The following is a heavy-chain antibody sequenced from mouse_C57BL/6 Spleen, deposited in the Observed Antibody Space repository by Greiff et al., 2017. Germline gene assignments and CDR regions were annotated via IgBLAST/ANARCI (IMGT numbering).Heavy chain of an antibody. J-gene: IGHJ2*01. CDR2: ISYDGSN. CDR3: AREGTIVTRYYFDY. D-gene: IGHD2-5*01. Sequence: EVKLMESGPGLVKPSQSLSLTCSVTGYSITSGYYWNWIRQFPGNKLEWMGYISYDGSNNYNPSLKNRISITRDTSKNQFFLKLNSVTTEDTATYYCAREGTIVTRYYFDYWGQGTTLTVSS. CDR1: GYSITSGYY. V-gene: IGHV3-6*01.